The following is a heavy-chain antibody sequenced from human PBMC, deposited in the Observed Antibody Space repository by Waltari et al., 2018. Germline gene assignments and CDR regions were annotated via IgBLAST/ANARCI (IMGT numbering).Heavy chain of an antibody. CDR2: ISGSGGST. CDR1: GFTFSSYA. Sequence: EVQLLESGGGLVQPGGPLRLSCAASGFTFSSYAMSWVRQAPGKGLEWVSAISGSGGSTYYADSVKGRFTISRDNSKNTLYLQMNSLRAEDTAVYYCAKPYLSGSSSWYHYWGQGTLVTVSS. V-gene: IGHV3-23*01. CDR3: AKPYLSGSSSWYHY. J-gene: IGHJ4*02. D-gene: IGHD6-13*01.